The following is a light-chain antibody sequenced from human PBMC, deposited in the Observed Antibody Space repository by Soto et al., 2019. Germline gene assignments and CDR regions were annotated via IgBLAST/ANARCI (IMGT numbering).Light chain of an antibody. CDR3: LRYNAFSQT. V-gene: IGKV1-5*01. Sequence: DIQMTQSPSTLSASVGDRVTITCRASQSMNDGLAWYQQKPGKAPKVLIYDASSLQSGVPSRFSGSGSGTEFTLTIDSLQPDDVATYYCLRYNAFSQTFGQGTKVEL. CDR1: QSMNDG. CDR2: DAS. J-gene: IGKJ1*01.